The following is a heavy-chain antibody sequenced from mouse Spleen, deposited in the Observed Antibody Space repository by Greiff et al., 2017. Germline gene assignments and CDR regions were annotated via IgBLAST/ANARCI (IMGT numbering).Heavy chain of an antibody. J-gene: IGHJ3*01. Sequence: EVKLMESGGGLVQPGGSRKLSCAASGFTFSSFGMHWVRQAPEKGLEWVAYISSGSSTIYYADTVKGRFTISRDNPKNTLFLQMTSLRSEDTAMYYCARSYYYGSSFAYWGQGTLVTVSA. V-gene: IGHV5-17*02. CDR1: GFTFSSFG. CDR2: ISSGSSTI. CDR3: ARSYYYGSSFAY. D-gene: IGHD1-1*01.